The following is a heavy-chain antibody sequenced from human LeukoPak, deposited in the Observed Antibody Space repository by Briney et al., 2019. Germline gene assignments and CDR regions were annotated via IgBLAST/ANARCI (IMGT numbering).Heavy chain of an antibody. CDR3: ARAVHNYDFWSGYLYYFDY. Sequence: SETLSLTCTVSGGSISSSGYYWGWIRQPPGKGLEWIGSIHYSGSTYYNPSLKSRVTISVDRSKNQFSLKLSSVTAADTAVYYCARAVHNYDFWSGYLYYFDYWGQGTLVTVSS. V-gene: IGHV4-39*07. D-gene: IGHD3-3*01. CDR1: GGSISSSGYY. CDR2: IHYSGST. J-gene: IGHJ4*02.